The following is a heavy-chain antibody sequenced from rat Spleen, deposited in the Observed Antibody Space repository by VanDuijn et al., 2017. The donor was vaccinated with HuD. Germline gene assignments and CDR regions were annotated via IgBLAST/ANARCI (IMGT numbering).Heavy chain of an antibody. Sequence: QVQLKESGPGLVQPSQTLSLTCTVSGFSLTSNSVNWVRQPPGKGLEWMGAIWSGGSTDYKSGLKSRLSISRDTSKSQVFLEMNSLQTDDTAIYFCTRSYGGYTSNWFAYWGQGTLVTVSS. D-gene: IGHD1-11*01. CDR3: TRSYGGYTSNWFAY. V-gene: IGHV2-1*01. CDR2: IWSGGST. CDR1: GFSLTSNS. J-gene: IGHJ3*01.